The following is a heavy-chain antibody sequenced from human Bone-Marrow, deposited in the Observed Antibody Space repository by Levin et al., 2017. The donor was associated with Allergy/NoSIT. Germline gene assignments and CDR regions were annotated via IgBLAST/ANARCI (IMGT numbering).Heavy chain of an antibody. V-gene: IGHV4-34*01. D-gene: IGHD1-26*01. Sequence: SETLSLTCSVNGVSFRDYYWSWIRQSPGKGLEWIGEVHFSGSTNYNPSLKSRVTISVDTSTNQFALRLRSVTAADTAVYFCARRMSYRTGVYENYAFVYNMDVWGRGTTVTVS. J-gene: IGHJ6*03. CDR1: GVSFRDYY. CDR2: VHFSGST. CDR3: ARRMSYRTGVYENYAFVYNMDV.